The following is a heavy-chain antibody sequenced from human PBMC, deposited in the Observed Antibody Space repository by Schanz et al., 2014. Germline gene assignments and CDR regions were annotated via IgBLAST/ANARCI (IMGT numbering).Heavy chain of an antibody. J-gene: IGHJ5*02. CDR3: VRQLLWFGESGVDT. Sequence: QLQLQESGPGLVKPSETLSLTCTVSGGSIRRSTYYWGWIRQPPGKGLEWVASIYNSGSAYYGPSLKSRVTTSGETSKNQFPLRLNSVTASDTAVYYCVRQLLWFGESGVDTWGQGTLVVVSS. CDR2: IYNSGSA. V-gene: IGHV4-39*01. D-gene: IGHD3-10*01. CDR1: GGSIRRSTYY.